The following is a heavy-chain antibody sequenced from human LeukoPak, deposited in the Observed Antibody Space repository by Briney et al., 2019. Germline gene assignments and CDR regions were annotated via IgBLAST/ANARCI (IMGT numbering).Heavy chain of an antibody. D-gene: IGHD2-15*01. V-gene: IGHV4-34*01. CDR2: INHSGST. J-gene: IGHJ5*02. CDR3: ARGLRDRFDP. Sequence: PAETLSLTCAVYGGSFSGYYWSWIRQPPGKGLEWIGEINHSGSTNYNPSLKNRVTISVDTTKNQFSLKLSSVTAADTAVYYCARGLRDRFDPWGQGTLVTVSS. CDR1: GGSFSGYY.